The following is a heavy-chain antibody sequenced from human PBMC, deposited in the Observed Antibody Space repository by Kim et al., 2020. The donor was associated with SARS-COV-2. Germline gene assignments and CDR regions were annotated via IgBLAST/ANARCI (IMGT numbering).Heavy chain of an antibody. J-gene: IGHJ5*02. Sequence: SETPSLTCTVSGGSISSGGYYWSWIRQHPGKGLEWIGYIYYSGSTYYNPSLKSRVTISVDTSKNQFSLKLSSVTAADTAVYYCARGMTSTLYKFWFDPWGQGTLVTVSS. CDR1: GGSISSGGYY. CDR3: ARGMTSTLYKFWFDP. D-gene: IGHD2-2*02. V-gene: IGHV4-31*03. CDR2: IYYSGST.